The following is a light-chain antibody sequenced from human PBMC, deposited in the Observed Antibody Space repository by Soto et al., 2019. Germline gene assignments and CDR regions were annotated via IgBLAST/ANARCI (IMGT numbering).Light chain of an antibody. V-gene: IGKV3-15*01. CDR1: QSVSSN. CDR3: QPYNNWPLT. Sequence: EIVMTQSPATLSVSPVKRATLSCRASQSVSSNLAWYQQKPGQAPRLLIYGASTRATGVPTRFSGSRSGAEFTLSINSLQSEDFAVYYCQPYNNWPLTFGGGTKVDIK. CDR2: GAS. J-gene: IGKJ4*01.